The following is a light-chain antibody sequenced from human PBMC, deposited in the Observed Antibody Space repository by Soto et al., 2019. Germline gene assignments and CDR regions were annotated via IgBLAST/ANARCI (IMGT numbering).Light chain of an antibody. J-gene: IGLJ3*02. CDR1: NSNIGYNS. CDR3: AAWDDSLSGSWV. V-gene: IGLV1-44*01. Sequence: QSVLTQPPSVSGTTGQRVTISCSGSNSNIGYNSVSWYQQFPGTAPQLLIYSNNQRPSGVPDRFSGSRSGTSASLAIIGLQSEDEADYYCAAWDDSLSGSWVFGGGTQLTVL. CDR2: SNN.